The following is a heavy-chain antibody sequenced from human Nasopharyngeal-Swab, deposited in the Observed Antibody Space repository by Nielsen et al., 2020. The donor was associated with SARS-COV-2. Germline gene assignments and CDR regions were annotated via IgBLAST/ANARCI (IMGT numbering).Heavy chain of an antibody. CDR1: GGSISSGSYY. Sequence: SETLSLTCTVSGGSISSGSYYWSWIRQPAGKGLEWIGRIYTSGSTNYNPSLKSRVTILVDTSKNQFSLKLSSVTAADAAVYYCARGLRGVTTYYYYYYMDVWGKGTTVTVSS. J-gene: IGHJ6*03. V-gene: IGHV4-61*02. D-gene: IGHD4-17*01. CDR2: IYTSGST. CDR3: ARGLRGVTTYYYYYYMDV.